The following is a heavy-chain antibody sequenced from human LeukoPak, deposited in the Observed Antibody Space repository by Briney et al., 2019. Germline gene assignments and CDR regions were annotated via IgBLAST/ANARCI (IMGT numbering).Heavy chain of an antibody. Sequence: GGSLRLSCAASGFTFSSYEMNWVRQAPGKGLEWVSYISSSGSTIYYADSVKGRFTISRDNAKNSLYLQMNSLRAEDMAVYYCARMTTVPRGDAFDIWGQGTMVTVSS. J-gene: IGHJ3*02. V-gene: IGHV3-48*03. D-gene: IGHD4-17*01. CDR3: ARMTTVPRGDAFDI. CDR2: ISSSGSTI. CDR1: GFTFSSYE.